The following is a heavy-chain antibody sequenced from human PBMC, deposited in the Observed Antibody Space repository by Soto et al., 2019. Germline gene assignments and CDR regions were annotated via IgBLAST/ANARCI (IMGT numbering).Heavy chain of an antibody. J-gene: IGHJ4*02. CDR1: GYTFTNHD. CDR3: VRAPLDYYSADYFDN. CDR2: MNPYSGNT. Sequence: GASLKVSCKASGYTFTNHDINWVRQAAGQGLEWMGWMNPYSGNTGYARNFHGRVTMTRDNSITTAYMELSSLRSEDTAVYYCVRAPLDYYSADYFDNWGQGTLVTVAS. D-gene: IGHD2-21*01. V-gene: IGHV1-8*01.